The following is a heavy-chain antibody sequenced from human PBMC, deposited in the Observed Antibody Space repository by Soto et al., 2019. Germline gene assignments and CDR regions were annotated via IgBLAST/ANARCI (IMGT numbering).Heavy chain of an antibody. CDR1: GFTFSGYG. D-gene: IGHD4-17*01. CDR3: AKDQTTVIPLGGDY. J-gene: IGHJ4*02. V-gene: IGHV3-30*18. CDR2: ISYDGSNK. Sequence: GGSLRVSCAASGFTFSGYGMHWVRQAPGKGLEWVAVISYDGSNKYYADSVKGRFTISRDNSKNTLYLQMNSLRAEDTAVYYCAKDQTTVIPLGGDYWGQGTLVTVSS.